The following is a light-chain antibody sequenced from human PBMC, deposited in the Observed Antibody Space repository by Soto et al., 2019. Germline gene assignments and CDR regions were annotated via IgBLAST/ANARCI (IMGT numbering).Light chain of an antibody. J-gene: IGLJ1*01. CDR2: EVS. V-gene: IGLV2-14*01. Sequence: QSALTQPASVSGSPGQSITISCTGTSSDVGGYNYVSWYQQHPGKAPKLLIYEVSHRPSGVSNRFSGSKSGNTASLTVSGLQADDEGDYYCSSYTSISTPFVFGPGTKLTVL. CDR1: SSDVGGYNY. CDR3: SSYTSISTPFV.